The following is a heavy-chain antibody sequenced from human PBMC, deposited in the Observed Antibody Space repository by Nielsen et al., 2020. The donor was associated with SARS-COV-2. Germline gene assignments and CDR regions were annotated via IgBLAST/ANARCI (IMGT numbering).Heavy chain of an antibody. CDR2: ISYDGSNK. CDR3: ARNYYDSSGLVDY. CDR1: GFTFSNYG. D-gene: IGHD3-22*01. Sequence: GESLKISCAASGFTFSNYGMHWVRQAPGKGLEWVAVISYDGSNKYYADSVKGRFTISRDKSKNTLYLQMNSLRAADTAVYYCARNYYDSSGLVDYWGQGTLVTSPQ. V-gene: IGHV3-30*03. J-gene: IGHJ4*02.